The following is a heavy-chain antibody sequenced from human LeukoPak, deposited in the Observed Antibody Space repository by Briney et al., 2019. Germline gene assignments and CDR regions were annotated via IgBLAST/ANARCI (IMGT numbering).Heavy chain of an antibody. V-gene: IGHV1-69*13. CDR2: IIPILGTA. J-gene: IGHJ3*02. D-gene: IGHD3-22*01. CDR3: ARAGLWDYSDSSGYHNGAFDI. Sequence: ASVKVSCKASGGTFSSYAISWVRQAPGQGLEWMGGIIPILGTANYAQKFQGRVTITADESTSTAYMELSSLRSEDTAVYYCARAGLWDYSDSSGYHNGAFDIWGQGTMVTVSS. CDR1: GGTFSSYA.